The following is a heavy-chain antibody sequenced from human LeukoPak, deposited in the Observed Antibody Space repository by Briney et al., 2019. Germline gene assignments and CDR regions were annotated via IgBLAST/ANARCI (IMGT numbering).Heavy chain of an antibody. J-gene: IGHJ5*02. CDR3: ARGDYYDAPWFDP. CDR1: GFTFSDYY. V-gene: IGHV3-11*01. D-gene: IGHD3-22*01. Sequence: MSGGSLRLSCAASGFTFSDYYMSWIRQAPGKGLEGVSYISSRGSTVYYADSVKGRFTIYRDNAKNSLYLQMNSLRAEDTAVYYCARGDYYDAPWFDPWGQGTLVTVSS. CDR2: ISSRGSTV.